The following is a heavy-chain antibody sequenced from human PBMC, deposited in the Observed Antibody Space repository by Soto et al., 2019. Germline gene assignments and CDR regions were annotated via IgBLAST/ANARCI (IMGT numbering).Heavy chain of an antibody. Sequence: PGGSLRLSCAVSGFTFSSHAMTWVRQAPGKGLEWVSAISATGGSTFYADSVKGRFTISRDDSKSTLSLQMNSLRAEDTAVYYCARANNYDFWSGYYWYFDLWGRGTLVTVSS. J-gene: IGHJ2*01. CDR1: GFTFSSHA. V-gene: IGHV3-23*01. D-gene: IGHD3-3*01. CDR2: ISATGGST. CDR3: ARANNYDFWSGYYWYFDL.